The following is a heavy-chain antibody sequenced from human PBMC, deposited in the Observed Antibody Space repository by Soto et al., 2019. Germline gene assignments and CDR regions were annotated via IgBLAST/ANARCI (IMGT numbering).Heavy chain of an antibody. CDR3: ARQGVEQWLLYFDY. Sequence: QVQLVESGGGVVQPGRSLRLSCAASGFTFSSYGMHWVRQAPGKGLELVAVIWYDGSNKYYADSVKGRFTISRDNSKNTLYLQMNSLRAEDTAVYYCARQGVEQWLLYFDYWGQGTLVTVSS. V-gene: IGHV3-33*01. CDR1: GFTFSSYG. CDR2: IWYDGSNK. J-gene: IGHJ4*02. D-gene: IGHD6-19*01.